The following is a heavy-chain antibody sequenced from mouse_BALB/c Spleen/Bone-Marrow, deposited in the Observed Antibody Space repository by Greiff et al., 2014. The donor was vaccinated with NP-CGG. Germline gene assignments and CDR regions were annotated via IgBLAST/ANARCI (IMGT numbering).Heavy chain of an antibody. J-gene: IGHJ3*01. CDR1: GFNIKNTY. CDR2: IDPANVNT. V-gene: IGHV14-3*02. CDR3: ATYYYGSSLFAY. D-gene: IGHD1-1*01. Sequence: VQLKESGAELVKPGASVKLSCTASGFNIKNTYIHWVKQRPEQGLEWIGRIDPANVNTKYDPKFQGKATITADTSSNTAYLQLSNLTSEDTAVYYCATYYYGSSLFAYWGQGTLVTVSA.